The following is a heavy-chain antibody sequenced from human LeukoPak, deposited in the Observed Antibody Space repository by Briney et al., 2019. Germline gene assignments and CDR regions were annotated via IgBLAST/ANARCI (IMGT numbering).Heavy chain of an antibody. CDR3: AKHTYYDILTGYDY. CDR1: GFTFSSYA. CDR2: ISGRGGST. Sequence: GGSLRLSCAASGFTFSSYAMSWVRQAPGKGLEWVSAISGRGGSTYYADSVKGRFTISRDNSKNTLYLRMNSLRAEDTAVYYCAKHTYYDILTGYDYWGQGTLVTVSS. V-gene: IGHV3-23*01. J-gene: IGHJ4*02. D-gene: IGHD3-9*01.